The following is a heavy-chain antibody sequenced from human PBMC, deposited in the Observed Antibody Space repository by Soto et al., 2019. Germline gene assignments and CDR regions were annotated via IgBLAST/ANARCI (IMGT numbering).Heavy chain of an antibody. J-gene: IGHJ6*02. CDR3: TRRSLYGTYGMDV. CDR1: GFTFSGSA. Sequence: EVQLVESGGGLVQPGGSLKLSCAASGFTFSGSAMHWVRQASGKGLEWVGRIRSKANSYATAYAASVKGRFTIPRDDSKITAYLQMNSLNTEDTAVYYCTRRSLYGTYGMDVWGQGTTVTVSS. CDR2: IRSKANSYAT. V-gene: IGHV3-73*02. D-gene: IGHD4-17*01.